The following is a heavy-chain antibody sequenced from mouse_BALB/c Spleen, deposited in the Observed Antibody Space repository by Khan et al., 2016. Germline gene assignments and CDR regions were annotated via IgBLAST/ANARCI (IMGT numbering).Heavy chain of an antibody. Sequence: QVQLKESGAELVKPGASVKLSCKTSGYTFTSYWIQWVKQRPGQGLGWIGEIFPGTGTTNYNEKFKGKATLTIDTSSSTAYMQLSSLTSEDSAVYVCARWGYWGQGTSVTVSS. J-gene: IGHJ4*01. CDR1: GYTFTSYW. CDR3: ARWGY. V-gene: IGHV1S132*01. CDR2: IFPGTGTT.